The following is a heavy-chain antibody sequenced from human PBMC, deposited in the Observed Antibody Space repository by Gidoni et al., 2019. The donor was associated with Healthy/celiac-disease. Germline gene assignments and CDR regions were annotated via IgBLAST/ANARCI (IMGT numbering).Heavy chain of an antibody. J-gene: IGHJ5*02. V-gene: IGHV1-69*01. CDR2: IIPSFGTA. CDR1: GFTFSSFA. D-gene: IGHD3-3*01. CDR3: ARAPSEYEFWRGSNWFDP. Sequence: QLQLVQSGPEVTLPGSSVKVSCKAYGFTFSSFAISWVRQAPGQGLEWMGGIIPSFGTAKDAKKFQGRVTSTADESTSTAYMELSSRRSEDTAVYYCARAPSEYEFWRGSNWFDPWGKGTLVTVSS.